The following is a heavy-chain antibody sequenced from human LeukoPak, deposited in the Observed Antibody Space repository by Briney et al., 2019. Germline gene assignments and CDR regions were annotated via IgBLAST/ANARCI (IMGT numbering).Heavy chain of an antibody. CDR1: GYTSTSYY. J-gene: IGHJ4*02. Sequence: ASVKVSCKASGYTSTSYYMHWVRQAPGQGLEWMGIINPSGGSTSYAQKFQGRVTMTRDTSTSTVYMELSSLRSEDTAVYYCARENYSHYDFWSGYSYWGQGTLVTVSS. CDR3: ARENYSHYDFWSGYSY. CDR2: INPSGGST. D-gene: IGHD3-3*01. V-gene: IGHV1-46*01.